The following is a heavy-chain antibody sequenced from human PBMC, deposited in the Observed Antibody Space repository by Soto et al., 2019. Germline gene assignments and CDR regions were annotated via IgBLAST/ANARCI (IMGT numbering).Heavy chain of an antibody. Sequence: SETLSLTCAVYGGSFSGYDWSWIRQPPGKGLEWIGEINHSGTTNYNPSLKSRVTISVDTSKNQFSLKLSSVTAADTAVYYCARVGVRDGDYGVSRFDPWGQGTLVTVSS. J-gene: IGHJ5*02. V-gene: IGHV4-34*01. CDR3: ARVGVRDGDYGVSRFDP. CDR1: GGSFSGYD. D-gene: IGHD4-17*01. CDR2: INHSGTT.